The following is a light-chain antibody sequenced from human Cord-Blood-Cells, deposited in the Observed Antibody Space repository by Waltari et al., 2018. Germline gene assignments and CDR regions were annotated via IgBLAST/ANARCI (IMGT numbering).Light chain of an antibody. CDR1: SSDVGGYNS. CDR3: SSYTSSSTLV. Sequence: QSALTQPASVSASPGQSITISCTGTSSDVGGYNSVSWYEHHPGKAPKLMIYEVSNRPSGVANRFSGSKSGNTASLTISGLQAEDEADYYCSSYTSSSTLVFGGGTKLTVL. V-gene: IGLV2-14*01. J-gene: IGLJ2*01. CDR2: EVS.